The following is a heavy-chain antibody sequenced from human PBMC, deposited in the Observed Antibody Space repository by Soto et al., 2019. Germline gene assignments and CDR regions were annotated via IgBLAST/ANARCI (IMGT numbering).Heavy chain of an antibody. CDR1: GFTFSNAW. CDR3: TTIQLWLKGIDY. J-gene: IGHJ4*02. V-gene: IGHV3-15*07. CDR2: IKSKTDGGTT. Sequence: EVQLVESGGGLVKPGGSHRLSCAASGFTFSNAWMNWVRQAPGKGLEWVGRIKSKTDGGTTDYAAPVKGRFTISRDDSKNTLYLQMNSLKTEDTAVYYCTTIQLWLKGIDYWGQGTLVTVSS. D-gene: IGHD5-18*01.